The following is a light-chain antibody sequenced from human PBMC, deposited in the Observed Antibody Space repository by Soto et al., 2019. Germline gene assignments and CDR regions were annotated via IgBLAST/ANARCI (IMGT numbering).Light chain of an antibody. Sequence: DIQMTQSPSAMSASVGDRVTITCRASQGTSDFLAWFQQKPGEVPKRLIYAASSLESGVPSRFSGSGSGTEFTLTISSLQPEDFATYYCLQNNRYPWTFGQGTKVDIK. CDR1: QGTSDF. J-gene: IGKJ1*01. CDR2: AAS. CDR3: LQNNRYPWT. V-gene: IGKV1-17*03.